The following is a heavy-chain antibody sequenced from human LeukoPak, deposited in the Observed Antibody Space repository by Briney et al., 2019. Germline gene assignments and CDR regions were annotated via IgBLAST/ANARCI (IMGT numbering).Heavy chain of an antibody. CDR2: ISYDGSNK. J-gene: IGHJ6*02. D-gene: IGHD1-26*01. CDR3: ARDSGSGSYYHLPYYYGMDV. CDR1: GFTFSSYA. V-gene: IGHV3-30-3*01. Sequence: PGGSLRLSRAASGFTFSSYAMHWVRQAPGKGLEWVAVISYDGSNKYYADSVKGRFTISRDNSKNTLYLQMNSLRAEDTAVYYCARDSGSGSYYHLPYYYGMDVWGQGTTVTVSS.